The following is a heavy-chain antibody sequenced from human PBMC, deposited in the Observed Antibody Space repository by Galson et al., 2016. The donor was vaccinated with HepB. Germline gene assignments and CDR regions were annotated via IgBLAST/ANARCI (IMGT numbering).Heavy chain of an antibody. V-gene: IGHV3-11*06. Sequence: SLRLSCAATGFNFRDHYMNWVRQAPGKGPEWVSYISSSSSYTNYADSVKGRFTIFRDNAQNPLYLQMNSLRAEDTAVYYCARDPQLTYYYDSSGSHAFDIWGQGTMVTVSS. CDR2: ISSSSSYT. CDR1: GFNFRDHY. J-gene: IGHJ3*02. D-gene: IGHD3-22*01. CDR3: ARDPQLTYYYDSSGSHAFDI.